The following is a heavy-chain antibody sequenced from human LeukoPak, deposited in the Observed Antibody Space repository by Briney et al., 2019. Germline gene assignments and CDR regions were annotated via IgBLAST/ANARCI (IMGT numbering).Heavy chain of an antibody. D-gene: IGHD3-16*02. CDR1: GGSFSGYY. CDR2: INHSGST. CDR3: ARGRRIRLGELSLRY. V-gene: IGHV4-34*01. J-gene: IGHJ4*02. Sequence: SETLSLTCAAYGGSFSGYYWSWIRQPPGKGLEWIGEINHSGSTNYNPSLKSRVTISVDTSKNQFSLKLSSVTAADTAVYYCARGRRIRLGELSLRYWGQGTLVTVSS.